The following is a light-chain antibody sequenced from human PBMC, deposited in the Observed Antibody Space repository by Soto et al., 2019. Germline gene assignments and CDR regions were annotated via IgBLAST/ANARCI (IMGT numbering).Light chain of an antibody. CDR3: QQHFGIFPWT. CDR1: QSVRDY. J-gene: IGKJ1*01. Sequence: IQLTQSPGARATFVCRASNSTCSASQSVRDYLNWYQHKPAMAPPLLLYAASTLHSGVPPTFSGSGSATDFTLAITSLQPADFATYYCQQHFGIFPWTFGQGTKVDIK. CDR2: AAS. V-gene: IGKV1-39*01.